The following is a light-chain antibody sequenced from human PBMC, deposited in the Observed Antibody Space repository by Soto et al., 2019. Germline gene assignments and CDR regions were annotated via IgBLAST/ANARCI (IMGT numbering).Light chain of an antibody. CDR1: QSVSSN. V-gene: IGKV3D-15*01. CDR3: QHYKNWPIP. J-gene: IGKJ5*01. Sequence: EIVMTQSPATLSVSPGERATLSCRASQSVSSNLAWYQQKPGQAPRLLIYGASTMATGIPARFRGSGYGTEFTLSVGSLQPEDFEVYYCQHYKNWPIPFAQGTRLEIK. CDR2: GAS.